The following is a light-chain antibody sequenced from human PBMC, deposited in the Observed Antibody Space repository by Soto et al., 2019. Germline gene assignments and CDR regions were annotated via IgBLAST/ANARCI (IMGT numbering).Light chain of an antibody. CDR1: QSVSSSY. V-gene: IGKV3-20*01. Sequence: EIVLTQSPGTLSLSPGERATLSCRASQSVSSSYLAWYQQKPGPAPKLLVYGASSRATGIPDRFSGSGSGTDFTLTISRLEPEDFAVYYCQQYGISPLTFGGGNNVEIK. CDR2: GAS. J-gene: IGKJ4*01. CDR3: QQYGISPLT.